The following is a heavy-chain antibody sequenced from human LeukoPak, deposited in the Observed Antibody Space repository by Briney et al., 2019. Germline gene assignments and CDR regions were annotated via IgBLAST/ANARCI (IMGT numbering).Heavy chain of an antibody. Sequence: GGSLRLACAPSGFTFSSYWMVWVRQAPGKELEWVANIKQDGSEKYVDSVRGRFTISRDNAKNSLYLQMNSLRAEDTAVYYCARGDWLPLPYAFDHWGQGTLVTVSS. J-gene: IGHJ4*02. V-gene: IGHV3-7*01. CDR3: ARGDWLPLPYAFDH. CDR1: GFTFSSYW. CDR2: IKQDGSEK. D-gene: IGHD5-12*01.